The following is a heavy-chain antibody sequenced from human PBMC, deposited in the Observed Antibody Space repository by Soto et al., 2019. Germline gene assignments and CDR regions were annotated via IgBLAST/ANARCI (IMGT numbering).Heavy chain of an antibody. Sequence: SLRLSCAASGFTFSSYGMHWVRQAPGKGLEWVAVISYDGSNKYYADSVKGRFTISRDNSKNTLYLQMNSLRAEDTAVYYCAKDALYDSSGYYSAFDIWGQGXMVTV. CDR3: AKDALYDSSGYYSAFDI. CDR1: GFTFSSYG. D-gene: IGHD3-22*01. CDR2: ISYDGSNK. J-gene: IGHJ3*02. V-gene: IGHV3-30*18.